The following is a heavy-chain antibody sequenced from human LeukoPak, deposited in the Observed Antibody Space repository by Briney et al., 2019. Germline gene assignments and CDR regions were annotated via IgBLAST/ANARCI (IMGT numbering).Heavy chain of an antibody. CDR2: ITPLFGTA. J-gene: IGHJ4*02. CDR1: GGTFSKYT. CDR3: ARQDTAMATFDY. V-gene: IGHV1-69*13. D-gene: IGHD5-18*01. Sequence: SVKVSCKASGGTFSKYTISWVRQRPGQGLEWMGGITPLFGTANYAQKFQGRVTITADESASTAYMELSRLRSDDTAVYYCARQDTAMATFDYWGQGTLVTVSS.